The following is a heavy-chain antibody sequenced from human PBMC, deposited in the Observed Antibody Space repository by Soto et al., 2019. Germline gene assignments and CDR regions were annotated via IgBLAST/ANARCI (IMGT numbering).Heavy chain of an antibody. CDR3: ARVNDSSDYYYGFFDF. J-gene: IGHJ4*02. D-gene: IGHD3-22*01. CDR2: IFRTGSA. Sequence: QVHLQESVPGLVKPSGTLSLSCTVSGGSISSTNWWRCVRQPPGKRLEWIGAIFRTGSANYHTSLTTRVTSLRDKSKNQFSLELSSVTAADTDVYYCARVNDSSDYYYGFFDFWGQGTLVTVSS. V-gene: IGHV4-4*02. CDR1: GGSISSTNW.